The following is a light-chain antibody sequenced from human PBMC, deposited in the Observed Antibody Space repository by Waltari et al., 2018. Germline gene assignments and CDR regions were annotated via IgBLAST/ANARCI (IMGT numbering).Light chain of an antibody. CDR3: CSYAGSSSFVV. J-gene: IGLJ2*01. V-gene: IGLV2-23*02. CDR1: SSDVGTYNF. Sequence: QSALTQPAPVYGSPGQSITISCTGPSSDVGTYNFVSWYQQHPGKAPKFMIYEVSKRPSGVSNRFSGSKSGNTASLTISGLQAEDEADYYCCSYAGSSSFVVFGGGTKLTVL. CDR2: EVS.